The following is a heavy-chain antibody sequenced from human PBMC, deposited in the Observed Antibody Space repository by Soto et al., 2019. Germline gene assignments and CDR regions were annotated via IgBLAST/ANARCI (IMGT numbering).Heavy chain of an antibody. CDR3: ARAYGSGSLSGY. J-gene: IGHJ4*02. V-gene: IGHV3-7*01. CDR2: IKQDGSEK. Sequence: EVQLVESGGGLVQPGGSLRLSCAASGFTFSSYWMSWVRQAPGKGLEWVANIKQDGSEKYNVDFVKGRFTISRDNAKNPLYLQMNSLRVEDTAVYYCARAYGSGSLSGYWGQGTLVTVSS. CDR1: GFTFSSYW. D-gene: IGHD3-10*01.